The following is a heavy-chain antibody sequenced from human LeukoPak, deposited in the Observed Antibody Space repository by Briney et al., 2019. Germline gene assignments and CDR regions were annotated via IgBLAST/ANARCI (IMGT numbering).Heavy chain of an antibody. CDR3: ARLLYYYDSSIYQRYFDY. V-gene: IGHV3-53*01. CDR2: IYSGDNT. J-gene: IGHJ4*02. D-gene: IGHD3-22*01. CDR1: GFTVSSNY. Sequence: GGSLRLSCAASGFTVSSNYMNWVRQAPGKGLEWVSIIYSGDNTHYADSVKGRFTISRDNSQNTLYLQMNSLRPEDTAVYYCARLLYYYDSSIYQRYFDYWGQGTLVTV.